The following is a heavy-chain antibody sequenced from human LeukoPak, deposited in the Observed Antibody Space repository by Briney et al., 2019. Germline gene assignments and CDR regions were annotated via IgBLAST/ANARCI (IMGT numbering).Heavy chain of an antibody. Sequence: PGGSLRLSCAASGFTFSSYEMNWVRQAPGKGLEWVSYISSSSSTIYYADSVKGRFTISRDNAKNSLYLQMNSLRAEDTAVYYCARDAAYCGGDCYPYYYYGMDVWGQGTTVTVSS. CDR3: ARDAAYCGGDCYPYYYYGMDV. J-gene: IGHJ6*02. CDR1: GFTFSSYE. CDR2: ISSSSSTI. V-gene: IGHV3-48*03. D-gene: IGHD2-21*02.